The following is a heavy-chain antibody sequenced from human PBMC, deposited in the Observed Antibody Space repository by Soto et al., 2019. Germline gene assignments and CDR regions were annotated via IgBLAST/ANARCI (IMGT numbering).Heavy chain of an antibody. J-gene: IGHJ4*02. CDR3: ARDISEDYYDSTGPFGY. Sequence: ASVKVSCKASGYTFTSYGISWVRQAPGQGLEWMGWISAYNGNTNYAQKLQGRVTMTTDTSTSTAYMELRSLRSDDTAVYYCARDISEDYYDSTGPFGYWGQGTLVTVSS. CDR1: GYTFTSYG. CDR2: ISAYNGNT. V-gene: IGHV1-18*04. D-gene: IGHD3-22*01.